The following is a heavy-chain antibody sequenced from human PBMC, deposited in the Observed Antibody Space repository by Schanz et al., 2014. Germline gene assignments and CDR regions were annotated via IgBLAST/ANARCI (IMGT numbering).Heavy chain of an antibody. Sequence: QVPLVESGGGVVQPGRSLRLSCAASGFTFSRFGMHWVRQAPGKGLEWVGFISFDGRNTGYAHSVKGRFTISRDNSKNTVNLQMNSLRAEDTAVYYCAKEKEEVAADGSFFDYWGQGTLVTVSS. V-gene: IGHV3-30*18. J-gene: IGHJ4*02. CDR2: ISFDGRNT. CDR3: AKEKEEVAADGSFFDY. CDR1: GFTFSRFG. D-gene: IGHD6-13*01.